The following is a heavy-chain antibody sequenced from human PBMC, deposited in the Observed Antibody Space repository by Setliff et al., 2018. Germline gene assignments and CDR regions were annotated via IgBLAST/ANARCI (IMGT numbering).Heavy chain of an antibody. CDR1: GFTFSSYW. Sequence: RLSCAASGFTFSSYWMHWVRQAPGKGLVWVSHINSDGSSTTYADSVKGRFTISRDNAKNTLYLQMNRLRAEDTAVYYCTRDWGGVGATNAFDIWGQGTMVTVSS. CDR3: TRDWGGVGATNAFDI. J-gene: IGHJ3*02. CDR2: INSDGSST. V-gene: IGHV3-74*01. D-gene: IGHD1-26*01.